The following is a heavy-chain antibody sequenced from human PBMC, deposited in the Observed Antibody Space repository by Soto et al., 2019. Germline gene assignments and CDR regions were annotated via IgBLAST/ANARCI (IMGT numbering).Heavy chain of an antibody. CDR1: GGSISSSSYY. CDR3: AVQLWPPYFDY. V-gene: IGHV4-39*01. Sequence: QLQLQESGPGLVKPSETLSLTCTVSGGSISSSSYYWRWLRQPPGKGLEWIGGIYYSGSTYYNPSHKRRVTISVDTSNNQFSLKLSSVTAADTAVYYCAVQLWPPYFDYWGQETLVTFSS. J-gene: IGHJ4*02. CDR2: IYYSGST. D-gene: IGHD3-16*01.